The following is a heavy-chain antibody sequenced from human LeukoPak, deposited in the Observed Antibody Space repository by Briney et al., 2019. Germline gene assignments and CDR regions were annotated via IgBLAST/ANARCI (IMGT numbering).Heavy chain of an antibody. V-gene: IGHV4-61*02. J-gene: IGHJ5*02. Sequence: PSETLSLTCTVSGGSISSGSYYWSWIRQPAGKGLEWIGRIFTSGSTNYNPSLKSRVTISVDTSKNQFSLKLSSVTAADTAVYYCARRDWGSGWLDPWGQGTLLTVSS. CDR1: GGSISSGSYY. D-gene: IGHD7-27*01. CDR3: ARRDWGSGWLDP. CDR2: IFTSGST.